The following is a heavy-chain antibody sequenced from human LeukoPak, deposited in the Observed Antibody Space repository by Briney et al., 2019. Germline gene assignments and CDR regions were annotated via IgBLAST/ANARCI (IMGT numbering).Heavy chain of an antibody. Sequence: GGSLRLSCAASGFTFDDYAMHWVRQAPGKGLEWVSSISSSSSYIYYADSVKGRFTISRDNAKNSLYLQMNSLRAEDTAVYYCARAIAAAANRLSYYYYGMDVWGQGTTVTVSS. CDR1: GFTFDDYA. CDR2: ISSSSSYI. J-gene: IGHJ6*02. V-gene: IGHV3-21*01. D-gene: IGHD6-13*01. CDR3: ARAIAAAANRLSYYYYGMDV.